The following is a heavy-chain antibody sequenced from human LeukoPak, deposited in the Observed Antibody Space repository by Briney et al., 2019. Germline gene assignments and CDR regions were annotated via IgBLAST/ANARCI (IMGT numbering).Heavy chain of an antibody. CDR3: ARRLKMVRGVDY. J-gene: IGHJ4*02. V-gene: IGHV4-39*07. D-gene: IGHD3-10*01. CDR2: INHSGST. CDR1: GGSISSSSYY. Sequence: SETLSLTCTVSGGSISSSSYYWGWIRQPPGKGLEWIGEINHSGSTNYNPSLKSRVTISVDTSKNQFSLKLSSVTAADTAVYYCARRLKMVRGVDYWGQGTLVTVSS.